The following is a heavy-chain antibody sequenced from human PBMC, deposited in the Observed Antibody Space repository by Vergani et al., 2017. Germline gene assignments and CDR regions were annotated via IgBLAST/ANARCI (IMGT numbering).Heavy chain of an antibody. Sequence: EVQLLESGGGLVQPGGSLRLSCAASGFTFSSYAMSWVRQAPGEGLEWVSAISGSGGSTYYADSVKGRFTISRDNSKNTLYLQMNSLRAEDTAVYYCAKISFAGPAYYYYGMDVWGQGTTVTVSS. J-gene: IGHJ6*02. CDR3: AKISFAGPAYYYYGMDV. CDR1: GFTFSSYA. CDR2: ISGSGGST. V-gene: IGHV3-23*01.